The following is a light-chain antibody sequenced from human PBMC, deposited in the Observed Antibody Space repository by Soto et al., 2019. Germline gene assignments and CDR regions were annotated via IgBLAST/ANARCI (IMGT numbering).Light chain of an antibody. CDR1: QSLLHSNGFNY. CDR2: LGS. J-gene: IGKJ1*01. CDR3: MQALQTGWT. V-gene: IGKV2-28*01. Sequence: IVMTQSPLSLPVTPGEPASISCRSSQSLLHSNGFNYLDWYLQKPGQSPQLLINLGSSRASGVPDRFSGSGSGTDFTLKISRVEAEDVGVYYCMQALQTGWTFGQGTKVEIK.